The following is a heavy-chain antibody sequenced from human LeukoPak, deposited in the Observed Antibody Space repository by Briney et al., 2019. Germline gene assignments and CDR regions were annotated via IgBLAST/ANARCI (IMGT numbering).Heavy chain of an antibody. CDR2: IYHSGST. CDR3: ATIRDYYYYGMDV. V-gene: IGHV4-30-2*01. CDR1: GGSISSGGYS. Sequence: SETLSLTCAVSGGSISSGGYSWSRIRQPTGKGLEWIGYIYHSGSTYYNPSLKSRVTISVDRSKNQFSLKLSSVTAADTAVYYCATIRDYYYYGMDVWGQGTTVTVSS. J-gene: IGHJ6*02.